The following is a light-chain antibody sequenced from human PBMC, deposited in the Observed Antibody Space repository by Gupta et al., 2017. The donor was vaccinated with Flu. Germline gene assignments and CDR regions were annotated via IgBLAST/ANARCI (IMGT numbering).Light chain of an antibody. CDR2: DVS. J-gene: IGKJ3*01. CDR3: QQYNNRGVFT. Sequence: DIQMTQSPSSLSASVGDRVTITCQASQDISNSLNWYQQKPGKAPKLLIYDVSSWEAGVPSRFSGSGSETDFTFTINNRQPEDIATYYCQQYNNRGVFTFGHGTKVDIK. CDR1: QDISNS. V-gene: IGKV1-33*01.